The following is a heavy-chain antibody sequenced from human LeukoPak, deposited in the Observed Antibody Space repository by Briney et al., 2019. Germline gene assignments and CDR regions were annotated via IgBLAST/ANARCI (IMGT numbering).Heavy chain of an antibody. V-gene: IGHV4-39*01. CDR3: ARLHYGDGSY. J-gene: IGHJ4*02. D-gene: IGHD4-17*01. CDR2: VPSSGTT. Sequence: PSETLSLTCTVSGGSISSGPYYWAWIRQPPGKRLEWIGSVPSSGTTYYIPSLKSRVTISRDTSKNQFSLRLTSVTAADTAVYYCARLHYGDGSYWGQGTLVTVSS. CDR1: GGSISSGPYY.